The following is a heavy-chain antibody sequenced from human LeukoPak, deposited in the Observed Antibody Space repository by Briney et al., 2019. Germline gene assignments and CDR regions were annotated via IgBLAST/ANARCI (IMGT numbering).Heavy chain of an antibody. V-gene: IGHV3-53*01. D-gene: IGHD2-15*01. CDR1: GFTVSSNY. J-gene: IGHJ6*03. CDR3: ARVSCGGSCYYYYDMDV. CDR2: IYSGGST. Sequence: GGSLRLSCAASGFTVSSNYMSWVRQAPGKGLEWVSVIYSGGSTYYADSVKGRFTISRDNSKNTLYLQMNSLRAEDTAVYYCARVSCGGSCYYYYDMDVWGKGTTVTVSS.